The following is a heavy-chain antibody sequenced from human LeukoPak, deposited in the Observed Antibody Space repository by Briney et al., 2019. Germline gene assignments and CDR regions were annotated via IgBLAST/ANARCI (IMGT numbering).Heavy chain of an antibody. CDR3: ARDFFSGSYGYAFDI. V-gene: IGHV1-2*02. CDR1: GYTFTGYY. Sequence: ASVKVSCKASGYTFTGYYMHWVRQAPGQGLEWMGWINPNSGGTNYAQKFQGRVTMTRDTSISTAYMELSRLRSDDTAVYYCARDFFSGSYGYAFDIWGQGTMVTVSS. J-gene: IGHJ3*02. D-gene: IGHD1-26*01. CDR2: INPNSGGT.